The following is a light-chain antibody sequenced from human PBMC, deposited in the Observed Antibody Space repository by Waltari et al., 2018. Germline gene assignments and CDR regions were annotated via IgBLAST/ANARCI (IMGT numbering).Light chain of an antibody. CDR3: QQYGRSWNT. V-gene: IGKV3-20*01. CDR2: GSS. Sequence: EIVLTQSPGTLSLSPGERATLSCRACQSVSSNYLAWYQQRPGQAPRLLIHGSSSRATGIPARFSGSGSGTDFTLTISRLEPEDFAVYYCQQYGRSWNTFGQGT. CDR1: QSVSSNY. J-gene: IGKJ2*01.